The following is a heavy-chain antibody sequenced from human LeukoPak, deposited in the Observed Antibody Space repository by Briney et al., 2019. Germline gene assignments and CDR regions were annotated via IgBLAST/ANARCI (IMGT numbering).Heavy chain of an antibody. CDR3: ARDRVTYYDTLFDY. Sequence: GGSLRLSCAASGFTFSSYAMSWVRQAPGKGLEWVSGISGSSGSTYYADSVKGRFTISRDNAKNSLYLQMNSLRAEDTAVYYCARDRVTYYDTLFDYWGQGTLVTVSS. CDR1: GFTFSSYA. CDR2: ISGSSGST. V-gene: IGHV3-23*01. J-gene: IGHJ4*02. D-gene: IGHD3-9*01.